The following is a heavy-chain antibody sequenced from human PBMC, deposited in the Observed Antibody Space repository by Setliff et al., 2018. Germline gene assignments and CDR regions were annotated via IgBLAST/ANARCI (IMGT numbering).Heavy chain of an antibody. D-gene: IGHD1-26*01. Sequence: SETLSLTCTVSGGGSINNYYWSWVRQSPGKGLEWIGFVHFGGDTNYNPALKSRVTISLDTSKNQFSLNLNSATAANTAVYYCARDREGIIVGVPSVWGQGTLVTVSS. CDR1: GGGSINNYY. J-gene: IGHJ4*02. CDR3: ARDREGIIVGVPSV. V-gene: IGHV4-4*08. CDR2: VHFGGDT.